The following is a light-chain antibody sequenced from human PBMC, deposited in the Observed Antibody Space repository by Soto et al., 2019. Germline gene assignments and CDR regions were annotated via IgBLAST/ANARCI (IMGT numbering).Light chain of an antibody. V-gene: IGKV3-15*01. CDR1: QSVGTY. J-gene: IGKJ2*01. CDR2: DAS. Sequence: EIVLTQSPATLSLSPGERAILSCRASQSVGTYLAWYQQKPGQAPRLLIYDASNRATGIPGRFRGSGSGTEFTLTITSLQSEDFAVYFCQQYNNLPPDTFGQGTKLEIK. CDR3: QQYNNLPPDT.